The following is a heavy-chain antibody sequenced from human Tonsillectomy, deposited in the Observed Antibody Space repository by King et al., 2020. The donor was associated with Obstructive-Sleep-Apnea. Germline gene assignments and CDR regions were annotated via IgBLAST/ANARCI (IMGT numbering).Heavy chain of an antibody. V-gene: IGHV3-43*01. J-gene: IGHJ4*02. Sequence: VQLVESGGVVVQPGGSLRLSCAASGFTFDDYTMHWVRQAPGKGLEGVSLISWDGGSTYYADSVKGRFTISRDNSKNSLYLQMNSLRTEDTALYYCAKEVYSSGWYYFDYWGQGTLVTVSS. CDR3: AKEVYSSGWYYFDY. CDR1: GFTFDDYT. CDR2: ISWDGGST. D-gene: IGHD6-19*01.